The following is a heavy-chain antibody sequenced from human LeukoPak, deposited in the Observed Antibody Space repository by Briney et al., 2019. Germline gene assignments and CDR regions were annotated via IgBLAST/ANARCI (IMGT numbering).Heavy chain of an antibody. D-gene: IGHD3-22*01. CDR3: ASYYDSSGYYYFDY. V-gene: IGHV4-59*01. J-gene: IGHJ4*02. CDR2: IYYSRST. CDR1: GGSISSYY. Sequence: KPSETLSLTCTVSGGSISSYYWSWIRQPPGKGLEWIGYIYYSRSTNYNPSLKSRVTISVDTSKNQFSLKLSSVTAADTAVYYCASYYDSSGYYYFDYWGQGTLVTVSS.